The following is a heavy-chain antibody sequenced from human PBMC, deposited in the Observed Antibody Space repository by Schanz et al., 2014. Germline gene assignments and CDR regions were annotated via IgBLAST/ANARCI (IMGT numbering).Heavy chain of an antibody. CDR1: GGTFSTYT. V-gene: IGHV1-3*01. CDR3: ARDRLECGAECYSVEVFEI. J-gene: IGHJ4*02. Sequence: QVQLVQSGAEVKKPGSSVTVSCKASGGTFSTYTISWVRQAPGQGLEWMGWINVGNGNMKYSQKFQGRVTITRDTSASTAYMELTSLRSEDTAVYFCARDRLECGAECYSVEVFEIWGQGTLVIVSS. CDR2: INVGNGNM. D-gene: IGHD2-21*01.